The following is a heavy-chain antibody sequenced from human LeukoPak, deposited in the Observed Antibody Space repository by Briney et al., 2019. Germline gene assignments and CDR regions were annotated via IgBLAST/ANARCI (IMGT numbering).Heavy chain of an antibody. D-gene: IGHD5-18*01. J-gene: IGHJ4*02. Sequence: GGSLRLSCAASGFTFSSYAMSWVRQAPGKGLEWVSTLTGSGASTYYADSVKGRFTISRDNSKNTLYLQMNSLRAEDTAVYYCANWGYSYGYYWGQGTLVTVSS. CDR2: LTGSGAST. V-gene: IGHV3-23*01. CDR3: ANWGYSYGYY. CDR1: GFTFSSYA.